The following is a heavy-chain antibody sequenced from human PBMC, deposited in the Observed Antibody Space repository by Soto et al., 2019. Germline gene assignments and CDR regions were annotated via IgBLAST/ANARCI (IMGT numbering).Heavy chain of an antibody. CDR2: TYNSVST. D-gene: IGHD3-22*01. J-gene: IGHJ3*02. Sequence: SETLSLTCTVSGGSISRGGYYWSWIRQNPGKGLEWIGYTYNSVSTYYNPSLKSRVTISVDTSKNQFSLKLSSVTAADTAVYYCARPSLIVGDAFDIWGQGTMVTVSS. CDR1: GGSISRGGYY. CDR3: ARPSLIVGDAFDI. V-gene: IGHV4-31*03.